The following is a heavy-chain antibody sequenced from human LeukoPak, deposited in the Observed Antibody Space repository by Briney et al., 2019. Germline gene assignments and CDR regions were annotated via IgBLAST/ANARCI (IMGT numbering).Heavy chain of an antibody. CDR2: VSYDGGNE. CDR3: VVTPEAAVKGNC. D-gene: IGHD6-13*01. J-gene: IGHJ4*02. Sequence: GGSLRLSCAASGLTFSSYAMHWVRQAPGKGLEWVAVVSYDGGNEYYADSVKGRFTISRDNSENTLYLQMNSLRSEDTAVYYCVVTPEAAVKGNCWGQGTLVTVPS. V-gene: IGHV3-30-3*01. CDR1: GLTFSSYA.